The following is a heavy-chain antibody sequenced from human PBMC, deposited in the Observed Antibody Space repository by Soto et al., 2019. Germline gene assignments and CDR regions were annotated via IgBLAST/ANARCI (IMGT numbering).Heavy chain of an antibody. D-gene: IGHD3-10*01. CDR3: ARLTSDYGSGSDYYYYMDV. CDR2: INHSGST. CDR1: GGSFSGYY. Sequence: GGSFSGYYWSWIRQPPGKGLEWIGEINHSGSTNYNPSLKSRVTISVDTSKNQFSLKLSSVTAADTAVYYCARLTSDYGSGSDYYYYMDVWGKGTTVTVSS. V-gene: IGHV4-34*01. J-gene: IGHJ6*03.